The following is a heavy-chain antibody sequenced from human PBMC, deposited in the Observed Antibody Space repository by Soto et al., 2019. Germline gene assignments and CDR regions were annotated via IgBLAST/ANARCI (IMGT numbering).Heavy chain of an antibody. D-gene: IGHD5-12*01. J-gene: IGHJ4*02. V-gene: IGHV4-30-4*01. CDR1: GVSLSSGDVY. CDR3: ARQNGYDAGFGH. CDR2: IDSSGST. Sequence: QVPLQESGPGLVKPSHTRSLTCTVSGVSLSSGDVYWTCIRQSPAKGLEWIGYIDSSGSTHYNPSLQTRVTILVDPSKNQFSLSLRSVTAADTAEYYCARQNGYDAGFGHWGQGLLVTVS.